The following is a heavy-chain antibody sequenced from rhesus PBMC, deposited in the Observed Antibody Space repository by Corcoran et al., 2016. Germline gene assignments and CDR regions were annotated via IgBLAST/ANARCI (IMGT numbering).Heavy chain of an antibody. Sequence: QVQLQESGPGLVKPSETLSPTCAASGGSISSGYYYWSRIRQPAGKGLEWIGYITYSGNTNYNPSLKSRVTISRDTSKNQFSLKLSSVTAADTAVYYCARRDSYYILFDYWGQGVLVTVSS. CDR3: ARRDSYYILFDY. CDR2: ITYSGNT. D-gene: IGHD4-23*01. V-gene: IGHV4-122*02. CDR1: GGSISSGYYY. J-gene: IGHJ4*01.